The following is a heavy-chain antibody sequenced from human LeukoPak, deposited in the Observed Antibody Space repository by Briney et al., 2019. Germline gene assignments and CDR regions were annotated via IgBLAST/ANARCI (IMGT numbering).Heavy chain of an antibody. CDR3: ARDGRDDFWSGYKYYYYGMDV. V-gene: IGHV1-46*01. CDR2: INPSGGST. Sequence: ASVKVSCKASGYTFTSYYMHWVRQAPGQGLEWMGLINPSGGSTSYAQKFQGRVTMTRDTSTSTVYMELSSLRSEDTAVYYCARDGRDDFWSGYKYYYYGMDVWGQGTTVTVSS. D-gene: IGHD3-3*01. J-gene: IGHJ6*02. CDR1: GYTFTSYY.